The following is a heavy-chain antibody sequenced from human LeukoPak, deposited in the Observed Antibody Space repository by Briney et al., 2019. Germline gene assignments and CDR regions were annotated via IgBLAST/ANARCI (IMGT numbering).Heavy chain of an antibody. J-gene: IGHJ4*02. D-gene: IGHD3-3*01. CDR3: ASRVFWSGYRRDY. Sequence: PSETLSLTCTVSGGSISSGGYYWSWIRQPPGKGLEWIGEINHSGSTNYNPSLKSRVTISVDTSKNQFSLKLSSVTAADTAEYYCASRVFWSGYRRDYWGQGTLVTVSS. CDR1: GGSISSGGYY. CDR2: INHSGST. V-gene: IGHV4-39*07.